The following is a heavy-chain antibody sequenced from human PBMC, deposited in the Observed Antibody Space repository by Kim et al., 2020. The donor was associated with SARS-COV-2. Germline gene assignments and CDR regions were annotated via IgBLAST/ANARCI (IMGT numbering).Heavy chain of an antibody. Sequence: GESLKISCKGSGYSFTTYWIGWVRQMPGKGLEWMGIIYPGDSDTRYSPSFQGQVIISVDESISTAYLQCSSLKASDSAMYYCARSYYNYVWGSDRYFDYWGAGTLFPVAS. D-gene: IGHD3-16*02. CDR3: ARSYYNYVWGSDRYFDY. V-gene: IGHV5-51*01. CDR1: GYSFTTYW. CDR2: IYPGDSDT. J-gene: IGHJ4*02.